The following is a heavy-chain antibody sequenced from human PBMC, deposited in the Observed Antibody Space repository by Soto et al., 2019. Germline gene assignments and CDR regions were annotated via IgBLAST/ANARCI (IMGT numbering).Heavy chain of an antibody. Sequence: QVQLVESGGGVVQPGRSLRLSCAASGFTFSSYAMHWVRQAPGKGLEWVAVIAYDGSNKYYADSVKGRFTISRDNSKNTLYLQMNSLRAEDTAVYYCARDRDIVVGVAAAYFDYWGQGTLVTVSS. D-gene: IGHD2-15*01. CDR2: IAYDGSNK. CDR3: ARDRDIVVGVAAAYFDY. CDR1: GFTFSSYA. V-gene: IGHV3-30-3*01. J-gene: IGHJ4*02.